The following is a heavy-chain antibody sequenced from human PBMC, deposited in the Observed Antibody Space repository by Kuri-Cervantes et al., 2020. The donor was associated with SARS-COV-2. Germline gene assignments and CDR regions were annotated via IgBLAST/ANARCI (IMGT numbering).Heavy chain of an antibody. V-gene: IGHV4-38-2*01. D-gene: IGHD2-2*01. J-gene: IGHJ4*02. CDR2: SYHSGST. CDR1: GYSISSGYY. CDR3: ARIVVPAAIGY. Sequence: GSLRLPCAVPGYSISSGYYWGSIRQPPGKGLEWIGCSYHSGSTYYNPSLKSRVTISVNTSKNQFSLKLSSVTAADTAVYYCARIVVPAAIGYWGQGTLVTVSS.